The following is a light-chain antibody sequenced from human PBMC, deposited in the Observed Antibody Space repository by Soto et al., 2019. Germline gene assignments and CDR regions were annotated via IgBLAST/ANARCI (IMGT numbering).Light chain of an antibody. CDR3: QQRHRWPIT. CDR2: DAY. V-gene: IGKV3-11*01. Sequence: EVVLTLAPFTLSLSPGERATLSCRASQSFRGLLAWYQQKPGQAPRLLIYDAYNRATGIPPRFSGSGSGTDFTLTISSLEPEDSAVYYCQQRHRWPITFGQGTRLENK. CDR1: QSFRGL. J-gene: IGKJ5*01.